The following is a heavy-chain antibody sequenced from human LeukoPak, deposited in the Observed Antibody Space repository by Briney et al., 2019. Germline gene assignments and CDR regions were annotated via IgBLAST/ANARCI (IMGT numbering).Heavy chain of an antibody. Sequence: GGSLRLSCAASGFTFSSYAMSWDRQAPGKGLEWVSGISGSGDNTYYADSVKGRFTISRDNSKNTLYVQVNSLGTEDTAAYYCAKGSYYDSSGSFYFDYWGQGTLVTASS. CDR2: ISGSGDNT. D-gene: IGHD3-22*01. J-gene: IGHJ4*02. V-gene: IGHV3-23*01. CDR1: GFTFSSYA. CDR3: AKGSYYDSSGSFYFDY.